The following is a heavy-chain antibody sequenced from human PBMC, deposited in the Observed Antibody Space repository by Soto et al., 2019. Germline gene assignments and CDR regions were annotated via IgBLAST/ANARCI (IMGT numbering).Heavy chain of an antibody. V-gene: IGHV1-18*01. Sequence: ASVKVSCKASGYTFTSYGISWVLQAPGQGLEWMGWISAYNGNTNYAQKLQGRVTMTTDTSTSTAYMELRSLRSDDTAVYYCARVFFGYSGYEYFDYWGQGTLVTVSS. J-gene: IGHJ4*02. CDR2: ISAYNGNT. CDR1: GYTFTSYG. CDR3: ARVFFGYSGYEYFDY. D-gene: IGHD5-12*01.